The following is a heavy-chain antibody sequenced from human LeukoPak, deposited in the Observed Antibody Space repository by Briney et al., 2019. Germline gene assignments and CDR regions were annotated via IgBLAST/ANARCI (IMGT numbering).Heavy chain of an antibody. CDR1: GFTFSSYW. Sequence: PGGSLRLSCAASGFTFSSYWMSWVRQAPGKGLEWVANIKQDGSEKYYVDSVKGRSTISRDNAKNSLYLQMNSLRAEDTAVYYCARDLRYSSGWYAWAAFDIWGQGTMVTVSS. D-gene: IGHD6-19*01. CDR2: IKQDGSEK. J-gene: IGHJ3*02. V-gene: IGHV3-7*01. CDR3: ARDLRYSSGWYAWAAFDI.